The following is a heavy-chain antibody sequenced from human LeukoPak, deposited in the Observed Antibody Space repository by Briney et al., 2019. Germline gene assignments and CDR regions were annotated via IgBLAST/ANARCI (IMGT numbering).Heavy chain of an antibody. CDR1: GFTFSSYG. Sequence: PGGSLRLSCAASGFTFSSYGMHWVRQAPGKGLEWVAVISYDGSNKYYADSVKGRFTISRDNSKNTLYLQMNSLRAEDTAVYYCARASLGYTAMVGMDVWGQGTTVTVSS. D-gene: IGHD5-18*01. V-gene: IGHV3-30*03. CDR3: ARASLGYTAMVGMDV. J-gene: IGHJ6*02. CDR2: ISYDGSNK.